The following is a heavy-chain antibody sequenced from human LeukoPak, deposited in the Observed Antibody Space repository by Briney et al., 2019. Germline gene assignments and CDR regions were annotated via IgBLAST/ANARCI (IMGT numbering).Heavy chain of an antibody. D-gene: IGHD6-6*01. V-gene: IGHV3-23*01. J-gene: IGHJ4*02. CDR3: AKRRIAARHFDY. Sequence: GGSLRLSCAASGFTFSSYPMTWVRQAPGKGLEWVSSISGGSERIFHADSVKGRFTISRDNSKNTLYLQMNSLRAEDTAVYYCAKRRIAARHFDYWGQGTLVTVSS. CDR2: ISGGSERI. CDR1: GFTFSSYP.